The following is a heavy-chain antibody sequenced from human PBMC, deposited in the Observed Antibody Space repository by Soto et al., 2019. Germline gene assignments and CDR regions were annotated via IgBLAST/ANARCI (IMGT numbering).Heavy chain of an antibody. J-gene: IGHJ4*02. V-gene: IGHV3-23*01. CDR1: GFTFSTYD. CDR3: AKRFGSSSGPFEY. Sequence: EVQLLESGGGLVQPGGSLRLSCAASGFTFSTYDMIWVRQAPGKGLEWVSIISGSGGITYYGDSVTGRFTISRDNSKNTLDLQMNSLRAEDPAVSYCAKRFGSSSGPFEYWGRGTLVTVSS. CDR2: ISGSGGIT. D-gene: IGHD5-18*01.